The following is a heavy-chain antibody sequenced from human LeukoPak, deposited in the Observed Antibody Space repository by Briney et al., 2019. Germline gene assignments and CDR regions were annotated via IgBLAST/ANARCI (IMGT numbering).Heavy chain of an antibody. J-gene: IGHJ4*02. Sequence: GGSLKLSCAASGFTFSSYAMSWVRQAPGKGLEWVANIKQDGSEKYYVDSVKGRFTISRDNAKNSLYLQMNSLRAEDTAVYYCAREPAGDLDYWSQGTLVTVSS. CDR3: AREPAGDLDY. CDR1: GFTFSSYA. V-gene: IGHV3-7*01. CDR2: IKQDGSEK.